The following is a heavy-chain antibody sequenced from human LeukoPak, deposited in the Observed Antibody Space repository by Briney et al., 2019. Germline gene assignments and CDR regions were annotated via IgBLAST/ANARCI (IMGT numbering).Heavy chain of an antibody. CDR2: IDHSGST. CDR3: ARARSYGITDY. Sequence: SETLSLTCAVYGGSFSGYYWSWIRQPPGKGLEWIGEIDHSGSTNYNPSLKSRVTISVDTSKNQFSLKLSSVTAADTAVYYCARARSYGITDYWGQGTLVTVSS. CDR1: GGSFSGYY. V-gene: IGHV4-34*01. J-gene: IGHJ4*02. D-gene: IGHD1-14*01.